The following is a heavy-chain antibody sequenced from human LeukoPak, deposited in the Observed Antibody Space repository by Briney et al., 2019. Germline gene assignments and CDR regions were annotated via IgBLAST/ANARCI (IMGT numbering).Heavy chain of an antibody. J-gene: IGHJ5*02. V-gene: IGHV4-38-2*02. CDR3: ARMYSSSWYINWFDP. CDR1: GYSISSGYY. D-gene: IGHD6-13*01. CDR2: IYPSGST. Sequence: SETLSLTCTVSGYSISSGYYWGWIRQPPGKGLQWIGGIYPSGSTYYKPSLKSRVTISVDTSKNQFSLKLSSVTAADTAVYYCARMYSSSWYINWFDPWGQGTLVTVSS.